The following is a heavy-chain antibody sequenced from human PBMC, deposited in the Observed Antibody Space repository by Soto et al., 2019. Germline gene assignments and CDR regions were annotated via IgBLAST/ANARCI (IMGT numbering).Heavy chain of an antibody. CDR3: ARGPSNYNWFDP. CDR1: GGSFSGSY. CDR2: THHSGST. J-gene: IGHJ5*02. V-gene: IGHV4-34*01. D-gene: IGHD7-27*01. Sequence: SETLSLTCGVYGGSFSGSYWSWIRQPPGKGLEWIGETHHSGSTNYNPSLKSRVTISGDTSKNHFFLKLSSVTAADTAIYYCARGPSNYNWFDPWGQGTLVTVSS.